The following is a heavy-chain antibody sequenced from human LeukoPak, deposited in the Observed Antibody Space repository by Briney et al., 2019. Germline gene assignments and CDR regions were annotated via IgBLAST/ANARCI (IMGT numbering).Heavy chain of an antibody. Sequence: GASLQISCKGSGYSFTSYWIGWVRQMPGKGLEWMGIIYPGDSDTRYSPSFQGQVTISADKSISTAYLQWSSLKASDTAMYYCARHNGRLGYWFDPWGQGTLVTVSS. CDR1: GYSFTSYW. CDR2: IYPGDSDT. J-gene: IGHJ5*02. V-gene: IGHV5-51*01. D-gene: IGHD2-8*01. CDR3: ARHNGRLGYWFDP.